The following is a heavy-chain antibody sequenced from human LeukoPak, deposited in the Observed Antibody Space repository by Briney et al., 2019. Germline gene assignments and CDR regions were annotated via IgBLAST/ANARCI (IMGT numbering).Heavy chain of an antibody. CDR3: AKDPEQSSRPYYMDV. J-gene: IGHJ6*03. CDR1: GFTFSSYG. CDR2: ISYDGTNK. Sequence: GGSLRLSCVASGFTFSSYGMHWVRQGPGKGPQWVARISYDGTNKYYEDSVKGRFTISRDNSKNTLYLQMNSLRAEDTAVYYCAKDPEQSSRPYYMDVWGKGTTVTVSS. D-gene: IGHD6-19*01. V-gene: IGHV3-30*18.